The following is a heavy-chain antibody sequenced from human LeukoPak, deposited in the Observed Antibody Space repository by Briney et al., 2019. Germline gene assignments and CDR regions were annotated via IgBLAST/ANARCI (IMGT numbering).Heavy chain of an antibody. D-gene: IGHD5-24*01. J-gene: IGHJ4*02. V-gene: IGHV4-39*01. CDR1: GGSISSSSYY. Sequence: SGTLSLTCTVSGGSISSSSYYWGWIRQSPGKGLEWIGSMYYRGSTYYNPSLKSRVTLSVDTPKNQFSLKLSSVTAADTAVYYCARHGRDGYNYGPVVYYWGQGTLVTVSS. CDR2: MYYRGST. CDR3: ARHGRDGYNYGPVVYY.